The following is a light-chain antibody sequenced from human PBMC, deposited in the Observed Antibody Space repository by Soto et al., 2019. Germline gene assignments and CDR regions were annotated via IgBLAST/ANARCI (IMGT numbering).Light chain of an antibody. CDR1: QSISSY. CDR3: QQSYSTPQIT. V-gene: IGKV1-39*01. CDR2: AAS. Sequence: IQMTQSPSSLSASVGDRVTITCLASQSISSYLNWYQQKPGKAPKLLIYAASSLQSGVPSRFSGSGSGTDFTLTISSLQPEDFATYYCQQSYSTPQITVGPGTRLEIK. J-gene: IGKJ5*01.